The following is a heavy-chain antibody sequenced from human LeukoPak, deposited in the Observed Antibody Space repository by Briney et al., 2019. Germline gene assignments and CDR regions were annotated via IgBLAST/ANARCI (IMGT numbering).Heavy chain of an antibody. CDR1: GFTFSDYY. CDR3: AASGARWLQLSGYYFDY. J-gene: IGHJ4*02. Sequence: GGSLRLSCAASGFTFSDYYISWIRQAPGKGLEWVSYISSSGSTIYYADSVKGRFTISRDNAKNSLYLQMNSLRAEDTAEYYCAASGARWLQLSGYYFDYWGQGTLVTVSS. V-gene: IGHV3-11*01. CDR2: ISSSGSTI. D-gene: IGHD5-24*01.